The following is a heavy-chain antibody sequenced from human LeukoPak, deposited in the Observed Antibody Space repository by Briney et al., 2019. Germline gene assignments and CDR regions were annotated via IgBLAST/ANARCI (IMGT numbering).Heavy chain of an antibody. CDR2: INPNSGGT. D-gene: IGHD2-2*01. CDR1: GYTFTGYY. Sequence: ASVKVSCKASGYTFTGYYMHWVRQAPGQGLEWMGWINPNSGGTNYAQKFQGRVTMTRDTSISTAYMELSRLRSDDTAVYYCARNGELVVVPASHYYYYGMDVWGQGTTVTVSS. V-gene: IGHV1-2*02. J-gene: IGHJ6*02. CDR3: ARNGELVVVPASHYYYYGMDV.